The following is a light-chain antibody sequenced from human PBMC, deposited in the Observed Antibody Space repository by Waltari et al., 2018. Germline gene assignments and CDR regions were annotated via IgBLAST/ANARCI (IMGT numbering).Light chain of an antibody. J-gene: IGLJ2*01. CDR1: NSNVVTNS. CDR3: AAWNDSLSVV. Sequence: QSVLAQPPSASGTPGQRVTISCSANNSNVVTNSVFWYQQLPGTAPKLLIHRNDQRPSGVPDRFSASKAGTSASLAISGLRSEDEADYYCAAWNDSLSVVFGGGTKLTVL. CDR2: RND. V-gene: IGLV1-47*01.